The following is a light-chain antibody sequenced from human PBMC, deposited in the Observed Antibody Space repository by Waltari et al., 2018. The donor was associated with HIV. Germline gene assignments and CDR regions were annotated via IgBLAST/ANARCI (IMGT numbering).Light chain of an antibody. CDR2: DAS. CDR1: QSVSSD. Sequence: EVVLTQSPATLSLSPGNIATLSCRASQSVSSDLAWYQQKPGQAPRLLIYDASNRATGIPPRFSGSGSGTDFTLTISSLEPEDFAVYYCQQRNNWPSFSFGGGTKVEIK. CDR3: QQRNNWPSFS. V-gene: IGKV3-11*01. J-gene: IGKJ4*01.